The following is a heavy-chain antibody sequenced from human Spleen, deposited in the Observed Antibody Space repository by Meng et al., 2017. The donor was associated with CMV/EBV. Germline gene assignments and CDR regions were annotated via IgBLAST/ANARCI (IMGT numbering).Heavy chain of an antibody. D-gene: IGHD4-17*01. CDR3: ARDAYYGDYLIDYYYGMDV. J-gene: IGHJ6*02. CDR2: INHSGST. CDR1: GGSFSGYY. Sequence: SETLSLTCAVYGGSFSGYYWSWIRQPPGKGLEWIGEINHSGSTNYNPSLKSRVTISVDTSKNQFSLKLSSVTAADTAVYYCARDAYYGDYLIDYYYGMDVWGQGTTVTVSS. V-gene: IGHV4-34*01.